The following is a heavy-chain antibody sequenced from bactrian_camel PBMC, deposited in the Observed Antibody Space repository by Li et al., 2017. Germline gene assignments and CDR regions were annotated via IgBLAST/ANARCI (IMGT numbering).Heavy chain of an antibody. V-gene: IGHV3S40*01. CDR3: AVALTGLCAIPLVKDFDY. D-gene: IGHD5*01. CDR1: GFTFAGER. Sequence: DVQLVESGGGLVQPGGSLRLSCRTSGFTFAGERMSWVRQAPGKGLEWVATISLSGVAPWYADSVKGRFTISQDNAKNTMYLHMNNLKPEDTAMYYCAVALTGLCAIPLVKDFDYRGQGTQVTVS. J-gene: IGHJ6*01. CDR2: ISLSGVAP.